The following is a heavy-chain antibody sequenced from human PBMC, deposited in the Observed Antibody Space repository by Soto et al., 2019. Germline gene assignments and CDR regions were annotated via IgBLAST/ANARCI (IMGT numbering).Heavy chain of an antibody. J-gene: IGHJ6*02. V-gene: IGHV1-69*02. D-gene: IGHD2-21*02. Sequence: QVQLVQSGAEVKKPGSSVKVSCKASGGTFSSYTISWVRQAPGQGLEWMGRIIPILGIANYAQKFQGRVTITADKSTSTAYMELSSLRSEDTAVYYCARAIAYCGGDCYSDPHYYYGMDVWGQGTTVTVSS. CDR2: IIPILGIA. CDR3: ARAIAYCGGDCYSDPHYYYGMDV. CDR1: GGTFSSYT.